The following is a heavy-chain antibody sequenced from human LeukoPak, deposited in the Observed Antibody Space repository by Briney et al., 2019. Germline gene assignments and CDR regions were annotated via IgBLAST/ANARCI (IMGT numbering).Heavy chain of an antibody. CDR3: ATRIGAGGLFYFDY. D-gene: IGHD6-13*01. CDR1: GFIVSGKY. Sequence: GGSLRLSCAASGFIVSGKYMSWVRQAPGKGLEWVSGIHTSDNTFYADSVKGQFSISRDTSKNTLNLQMNTLRAEDTAVYYCATRIGAGGLFYFDYWGQGTLVTVSS. CDR2: IHTSDNT. V-gene: IGHV3-53*01. J-gene: IGHJ4*02.